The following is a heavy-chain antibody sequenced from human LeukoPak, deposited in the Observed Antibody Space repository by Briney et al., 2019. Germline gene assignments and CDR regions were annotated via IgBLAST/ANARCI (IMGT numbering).Heavy chain of an antibody. CDR3: ARDVNREPTVTTSPDY. V-gene: IGHV3-33*01. CDR1: GFTFSSYG. J-gene: IGHJ4*02. Sequence: PGGSLRLSCAASGFTFSSYGMHWVRQAPGKGLEWVAVIWYDGSNKYYADSVKGRFTISRDNSKNTLYLQMNSLRAEDTAVYYCARDVNREPTVTTSPDYWGQGTLVTVSS. D-gene: IGHD4-17*01. CDR2: IWYDGSNK.